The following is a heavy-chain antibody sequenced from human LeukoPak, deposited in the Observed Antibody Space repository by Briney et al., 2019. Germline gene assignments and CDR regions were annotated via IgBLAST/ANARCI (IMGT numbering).Heavy chain of an antibody. J-gene: IGHJ4*02. V-gene: IGHV3-66*01. D-gene: IGHD5-12*01. Sequence: AGESLRLSCAASGFTFSNYWKQGVRHAPGRGGEGGSVIYSRGSTYFADSVKGTFTISRDNSKNPLYLQMNSLRAEDTAAYYCAREGVATVTACFDYWGQGTLVTVSS. CDR2: IYSRGST. CDR3: AREGVATVTACFDY. CDR1: GFTFSNYW.